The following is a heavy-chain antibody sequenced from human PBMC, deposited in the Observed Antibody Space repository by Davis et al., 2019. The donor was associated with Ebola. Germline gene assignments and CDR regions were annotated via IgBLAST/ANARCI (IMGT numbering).Heavy chain of an antibody. D-gene: IGHD5-18*01. Sequence: GESLKISCAASGFTFSSYSMNWVRQAPGKGLEWVAVIWYDGSNKQYADSVKGRFTISRDNSKNTQYLQMNSLRAEDTAVYYCARDSTAMVTFFDYWGQGTLVTVSS. CDR3: ARDSTAMVTFFDY. J-gene: IGHJ4*02. V-gene: IGHV3-33*08. CDR1: GFTFSSYS. CDR2: IWYDGSNK.